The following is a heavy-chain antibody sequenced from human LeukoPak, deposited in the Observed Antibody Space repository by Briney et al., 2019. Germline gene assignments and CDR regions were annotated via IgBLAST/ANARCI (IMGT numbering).Heavy chain of an antibody. D-gene: IGHD2-15*01. CDR3: ARERGGGYDPIDS. Sequence: GGSLRLSCAASGFSFSTYWMHWVRQVPGKGLVWVSRISPDGSSTAYADSVKGRFTISRDNAKNTLDVQMNSLRVEDTAVYYCARERGGGYDPIDSWGQGSLVTVSS. J-gene: IGHJ4*02. CDR1: GFSFSTYW. CDR2: ISPDGSST. V-gene: IGHV3-74*01.